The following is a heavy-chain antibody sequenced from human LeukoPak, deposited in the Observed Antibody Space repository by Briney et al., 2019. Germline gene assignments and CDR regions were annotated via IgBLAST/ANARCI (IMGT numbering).Heavy chain of an antibody. CDR2: ISTSSSPT. CDR1: GFTFSTYN. J-gene: IGHJ4*02. D-gene: IGHD3-9*01. V-gene: IGHV3-48*01. CDR3: VKFYDILTGLEY. Sequence: GGSLRLSCAASGFTFSTYNMNWVRQAPGKGLEWLSYISTSSSPTHYADSVKGRFTISRDNAKNSLYLQMSSLRTEDTAVFYCVKFYDILTGLEYWGQGTLVTVSS.